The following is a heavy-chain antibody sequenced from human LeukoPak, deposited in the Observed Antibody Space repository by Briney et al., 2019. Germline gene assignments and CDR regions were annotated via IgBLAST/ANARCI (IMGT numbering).Heavy chain of an antibody. CDR3: VRDLYSSGWFNFDY. Sequence: PSETLSLTCAVSGYSITSGYYWGWIRQPPGKGLEWIGSIYHSGSTYYNPSLKSRVTISVDTSKNQFSLKLSPVTAADTAVYYCVRDLYSSGWFNFDYWGQGALVTVSS. D-gene: IGHD6-19*01. CDR1: GYSITSGYY. J-gene: IGHJ4*02. CDR2: IYHSGST. V-gene: IGHV4-38-2*02.